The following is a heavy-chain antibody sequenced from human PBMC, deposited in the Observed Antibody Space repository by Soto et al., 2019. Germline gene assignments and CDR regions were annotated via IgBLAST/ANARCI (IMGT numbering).Heavy chain of an antibody. Sequence: SGPTLVNPTQTLTMTCTFSGFSLSTGGVGVGWIRQPPGKALDYLALIYWNDDKGYIPSLKSSLTITRNTSKNHVVLTLTNMDLVDTFTYYCVHTRHRGASQYVVWFGELLSPHYYYYGLVGWGPEPTVTVSS. CDR3: VHTRHRGASQYVVWFGELLSPHYYYYGLVG. J-gene: IGHJ6*02. CDR2: IYWNDDK. CDR1: GFSLSTGGVG. V-gene: IGHV2-5*01. D-gene: IGHD3-10*01.